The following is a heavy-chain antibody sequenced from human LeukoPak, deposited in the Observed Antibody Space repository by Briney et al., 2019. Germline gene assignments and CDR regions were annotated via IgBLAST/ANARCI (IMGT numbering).Heavy chain of an antibody. CDR1: GYTFTGHH. Sequence: ASVKVSCKASGYTFTGHHMHWVRQAPGQGLEWMGRIHPNSGDTIYAQIFQGRVTMTRDTSVSTAYMELSSLTSGDTAVYYCAKNLASWGQGTLVTVSS. D-gene: IGHD3-3*02. J-gene: IGHJ5*02. CDR3: AKNLAS. V-gene: IGHV1-2*06. CDR2: IHPNSGDT.